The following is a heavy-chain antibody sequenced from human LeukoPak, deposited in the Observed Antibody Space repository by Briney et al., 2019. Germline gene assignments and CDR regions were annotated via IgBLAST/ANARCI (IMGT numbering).Heavy chain of an antibody. CDR1: GFTFRTYT. CDR2: ISYDGYYK. V-gene: IGHV3-30-3*01. J-gene: IGHJ5*02. CDR3: ASAGAVTDSFVH. D-gene: IGHD4-23*01. Sequence: AGGSLRLSSAAPGFTFRTYTMHWVRQAPGKGLEWVASISYDGYYKYYAESVKGPFIISRDNTKNTLYLQINSLRDPKTAVYYCASAGAVTDSFVHWGEGTLVIVSS.